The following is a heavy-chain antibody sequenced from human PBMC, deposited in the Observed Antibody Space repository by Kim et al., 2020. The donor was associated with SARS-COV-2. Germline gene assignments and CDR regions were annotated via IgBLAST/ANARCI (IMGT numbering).Heavy chain of an antibody. CDR1: GDSISFSSYY. CDR2: IYYSGST. CDR3: ARVPLGYCSGGRCYFQDLYYYYGLDV. D-gene: IGHD2-15*01. V-gene: IGHV4-39*07. Sequence: SETLSLTCSVSGDSISFSSYYWGWIRQPPGKGLEWIGSIYYSGSTYYNPSLKSRVTITIDTSKSRISLWLTSVSAADTAVYYCARVPLGYCSGGRCYFQDLYYYYGLDVWGQGTTVTVSS. J-gene: IGHJ6*02.